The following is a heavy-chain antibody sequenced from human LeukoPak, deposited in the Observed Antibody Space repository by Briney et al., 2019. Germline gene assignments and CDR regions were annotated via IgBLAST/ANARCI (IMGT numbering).Heavy chain of an antibody. D-gene: IGHD6-19*01. J-gene: IGHJ4*02. CDR1: GFMFSNYW. V-gene: IGHV3-9*01. CDR3: AKGGGWFYYFDF. Sequence: GGSLRLSCAASGFMFSNYWMTWVRQAPGKGLEWVSGISWDSGGIGYADSVKGRFTISRDNAKKSLFLQMNSLRAEDTAFYYCAKGGGWFYYFDFWGQGSLVTVSS. CDR2: ISWDSGGI.